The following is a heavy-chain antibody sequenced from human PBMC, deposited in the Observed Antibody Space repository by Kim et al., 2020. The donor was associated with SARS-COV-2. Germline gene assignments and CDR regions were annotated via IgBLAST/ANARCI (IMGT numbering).Heavy chain of an antibody. Sequence: GGSLRLSCAASGFTFSSYAMSWVRQAPGKGLEWVSVIYSGGSSTYYADSVKGRFTISRDNSKNTLYLQMNSLRAEDTAVYYCAKDRGRWLQSLFDYWGQGTLVTVSS. CDR1: GFTFSSYA. J-gene: IGHJ4*02. V-gene: IGHV3-23*03. CDR2: IYSGGSST. D-gene: IGHD3-16*01. CDR3: AKDRGRWLQSLFDY.